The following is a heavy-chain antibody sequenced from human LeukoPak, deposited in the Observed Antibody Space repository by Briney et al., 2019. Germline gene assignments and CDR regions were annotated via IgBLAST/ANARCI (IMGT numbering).Heavy chain of an antibody. CDR3: AREPHSSGYYDY. CDR2: INSDGSST. V-gene: IGHV3-74*01. J-gene: IGHJ4*02. CDR1: GFTFSSYW. D-gene: IGHD3-22*01. Sequence: GGSLRLSCAASGFTFSSYWMHWVRQAPGKGLVWVSRINSDGSSTSYADSVKGRFTISRDNAKNTLYLQMNSLRAEDTAVYYCAREPHSSGYYDYWGRGTLVTVSS.